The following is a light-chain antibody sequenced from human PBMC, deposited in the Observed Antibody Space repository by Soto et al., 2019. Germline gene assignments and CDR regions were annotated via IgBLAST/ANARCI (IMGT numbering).Light chain of an antibody. CDR2: EVS. V-gene: IGLV2-8*01. Sequence: QSAPTQPPSASGSPGQSVTISCTGTSSDVGANNDYVSWYQQHPGKAPKLMIYEVSKRPPGVPDRFSGSKSGNTASLTVSGLQADDEADYYFSSYAGSDNFVFGTGTKLTVL. CDR3: SSYAGSDNFV. CDR1: SSDVGANNDY. J-gene: IGLJ1*01.